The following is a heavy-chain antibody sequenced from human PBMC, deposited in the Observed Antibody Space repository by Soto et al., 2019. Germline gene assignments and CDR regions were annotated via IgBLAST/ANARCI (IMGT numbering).Heavy chain of an antibody. CDR2: MNPNSGNT. D-gene: IGHD6-19*01. J-gene: IGHJ3*02. V-gene: IGHV1-8*01. Sequence: GASVKVSCKASGYTFTSYDINWVRQATGQGLEWMGWMNPNSGNTGYAQKFQGRVTMTRNTSISTAYMELSSLRSEDTAVYYCAIAPLAVALGAFDIWGQGTMVTVSS. CDR1: GYTFTSYD. CDR3: AIAPLAVALGAFDI.